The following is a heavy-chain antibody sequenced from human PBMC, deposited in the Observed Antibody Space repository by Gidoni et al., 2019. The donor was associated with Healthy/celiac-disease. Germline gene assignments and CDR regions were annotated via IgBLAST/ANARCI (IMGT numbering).Heavy chain of an antibody. D-gene: IGHD5-12*01. CDR3: AHSDSGYELGIFDY. J-gene: IGHJ4*02. Sequence: QITLKESGPTLLKPTQTLTLACTFSGFSLSTSGVGVGWIRLPPGKALEWLALIYWDDDKRYSPSLKSRVTITKDTSKNQVVLTMTNMDPVDTATYYCAHSDSGYELGIFDYWGQGTLVTVSS. CDR2: IYWDDDK. CDR1: GFSLSTSGVG. V-gene: IGHV2-5*02.